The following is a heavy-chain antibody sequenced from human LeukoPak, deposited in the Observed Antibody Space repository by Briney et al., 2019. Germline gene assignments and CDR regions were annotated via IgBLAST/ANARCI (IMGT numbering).Heavy chain of an antibody. CDR2: IYYSGST. CDR3: ARGTWSSSIDY. D-gene: IGHD6-6*01. Sequence: SETLSLTCTVSGGSISSYYWSWIRQPPGKGLEWIGYIYYSGSTNYNPSLKSRVTISVDTSKNQFSLRLSSVTAADTAVYYCARGTWSSSIDYWGQGTLVTVSS. CDR1: GGSISSYY. V-gene: IGHV4-59*08. J-gene: IGHJ4*02.